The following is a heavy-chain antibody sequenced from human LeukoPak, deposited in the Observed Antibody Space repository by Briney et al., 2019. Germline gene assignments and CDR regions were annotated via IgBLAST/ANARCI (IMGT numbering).Heavy chain of an antibody. CDR1: GFTFSSYA. D-gene: IGHD2-15*01. V-gene: IGHV3-23*01. Sequence: GGSLRLSYAASGFTFSSYAMSWVRQAPGKGLEWVSAISGSGSSTYYANSVKGRFTISRDNSKNTLYLQVNSLRAEDTAVYYCASHCSGGSCYFWGQGTLVSVSS. CDR3: ASHCSGGSCYF. J-gene: IGHJ4*02. CDR2: ISGSGSST.